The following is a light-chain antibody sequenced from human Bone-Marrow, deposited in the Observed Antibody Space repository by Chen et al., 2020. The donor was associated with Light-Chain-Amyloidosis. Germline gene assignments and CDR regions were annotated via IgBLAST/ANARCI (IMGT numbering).Light chain of an antibody. V-gene: IGLV2-11*01. CDR2: DVS. J-gene: IGLJ3*02. Sequence: QSALTQPRSVSGSPGQSVTISCTGTSSDVGGYNYVSWYQQHPGKAPKLMIYDVSKRPSGVPDRFSGSKSGNTASLTISELQAEDEADYYCCSYAGSYPWVFGGGTKLTVL. CDR3: CSYAGSYPWV. CDR1: SSDVGGYNY.